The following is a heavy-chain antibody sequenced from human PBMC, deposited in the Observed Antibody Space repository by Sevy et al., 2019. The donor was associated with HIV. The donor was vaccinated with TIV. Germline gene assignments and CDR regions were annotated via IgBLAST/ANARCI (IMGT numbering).Heavy chain of an antibody. CDR1: GYTFTSYG. Sequence: ASVKVSCKASGYTFTSYGFSWVRQAPGQGLEWMGWISAYNDNTNYAPKLQGRVTMTTDTSTSTAYMELRSLRSDDTAVYYCARGRSDYSSIGELSYYYYMDVWGKGTTVTVSS. CDR2: ISAYNDNT. D-gene: IGHD4-4*01. J-gene: IGHJ6*03. V-gene: IGHV1-18*01. CDR3: ARGRSDYSSIGELSYYYYMDV.